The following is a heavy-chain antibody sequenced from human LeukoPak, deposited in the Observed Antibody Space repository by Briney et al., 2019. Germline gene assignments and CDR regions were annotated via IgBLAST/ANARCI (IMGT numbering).Heavy chain of an antibody. D-gene: IGHD3-10*01. J-gene: IGHJ4*02. Sequence: SGGSLRLSCAASGFTFSSYSMNWVRQAPGKGLEWVSSISSSSSYTYYADSVKGRFTISRDNAKNSLYLQMNSLRVEDTAVYYCARSQFGELLNGFDYWGQGTLVTVSP. CDR1: GFTFSSYS. CDR3: ARSQFGELLNGFDY. CDR2: ISSSSSYT. V-gene: IGHV3-21*01.